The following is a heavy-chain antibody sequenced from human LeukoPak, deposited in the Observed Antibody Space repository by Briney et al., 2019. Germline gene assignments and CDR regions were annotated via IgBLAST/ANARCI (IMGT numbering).Heavy chain of an antibody. CDR2: IYHSGST. Sequence: MSSETLSLTCTVSDYSINSGYYWDWIRQPPGKGLEWIGSIYHSGSTYYNPSLKSRVTISVDTSKNQFSLKLSSVTAADTAVYYCARVFWSGYSYFDYWGQGTLVTVSS. D-gene: IGHD3-3*01. CDR1: DYSINSGYY. J-gene: IGHJ4*02. V-gene: IGHV4-38-2*02. CDR3: ARVFWSGYSYFDY.